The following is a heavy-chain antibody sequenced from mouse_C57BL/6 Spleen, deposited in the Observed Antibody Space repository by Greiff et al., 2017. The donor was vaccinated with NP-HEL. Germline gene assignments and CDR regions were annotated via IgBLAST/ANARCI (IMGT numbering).Heavy chain of an antibody. Sequence: VQLQQSGAELARPGASVKLSCKASGYTFTSYGISWVKQRTGQGLEWIGEIYPRSGNTYYNEKFKGKATLTADKSSSTAYMELRSLTSEDSAVYFCARVDFITTVVDAMDYWGQGTSVTVSS. CDR2: IYPRSGNT. CDR1: GYTFTSYG. CDR3: ARVDFITTVVDAMDY. D-gene: IGHD1-1*01. V-gene: IGHV1-81*01. J-gene: IGHJ4*01.